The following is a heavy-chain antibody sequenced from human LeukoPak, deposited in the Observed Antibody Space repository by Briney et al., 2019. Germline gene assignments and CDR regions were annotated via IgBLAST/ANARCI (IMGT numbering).Heavy chain of an antibody. J-gene: IGHJ5*02. D-gene: IGHD6-19*01. CDR1: GGTFSSYA. Sequence: SVKVSCKASGGTFSSYAISWVRQAPGQGLEWMGRIIPILGIANYAQKFQGRVTITADKSTSAAYMELSSLRSEDTAVYYCARTGYSSGWQTPNWFDPWGQGTLVTVSS. CDR2: IIPILGIA. V-gene: IGHV1-69*04. CDR3: ARTGYSSGWQTPNWFDP.